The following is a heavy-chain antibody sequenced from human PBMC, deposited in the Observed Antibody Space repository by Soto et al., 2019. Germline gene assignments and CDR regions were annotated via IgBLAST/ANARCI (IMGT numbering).Heavy chain of an antibody. CDR2: ISDGGST. J-gene: IGHJ4*02. D-gene: IGHD1-26*01. CDR3: ARAELVGATDY. Sequence: SETLSLTCNVSGGSIYTYYWNWIRQSPGKGLEWIGYISDGGSTNYNPSLKSRVTISVDTSKKQVSLKLSSVTAADTAVYYCARAELVGATDYWGQGTLVTVSS. CDR1: GGSIYTYY. V-gene: IGHV4-59*12.